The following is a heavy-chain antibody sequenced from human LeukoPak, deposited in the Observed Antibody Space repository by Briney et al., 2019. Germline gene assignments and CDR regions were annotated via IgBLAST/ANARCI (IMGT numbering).Heavy chain of an antibody. D-gene: IGHD3-22*01. J-gene: IGHJ5*02. V-gene: IGHV3-30*18. CDR1: GFTFSSYG. Sequence: GGSLRLSCAASGFTFSSYGMHWVRQAPGKGLEWVAVISYDGSNKYYADSVKGRFTISRDNSKNTLYLQMNSLRAEDTAVYYCAKVSDDSSGYQLNNWFDPWGQGTLVTVSS. CDR2: ISYDGSNK. CDR3: AKVSDDSSGYQLNNWFDP.